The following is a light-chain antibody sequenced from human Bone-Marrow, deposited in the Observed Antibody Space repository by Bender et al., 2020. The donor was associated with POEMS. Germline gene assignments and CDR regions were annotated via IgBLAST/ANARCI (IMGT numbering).Light chain of an antibody. J-gene: IGLJ3*02. CDR2: DVN. V-gene: IGLV2-14*03. CDR1: SSDVGAFDF. Sequence: QSALTQPASVSGSPGQSIAISCTGTSSDVGAFDFVSWYQQHPGKAPKLMIYDVNNRPSGVSNRFSGSKSGNTASLAISGLRSDDEADYFCASWDDSLSGWVFGGGTKLTVL. CDR3: ASWDDSLSGWV.